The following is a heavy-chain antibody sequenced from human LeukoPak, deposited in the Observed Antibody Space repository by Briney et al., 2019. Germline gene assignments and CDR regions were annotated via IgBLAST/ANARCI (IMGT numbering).Heavy chain of an antibody. CDR1: GFTFSSYA. J-gene: IGHJ4*02. V-gene: IGHV3-23*01. CDR2: ISGSGGST. Sequence: GGSLRLSCAASGFTFSSYAMSWVRQAPGKGLEWVSAISGSGGSTYYADSVKGRFTISRDNSKNTLYLQMNSLRAEDTAVYYCAKADPGYYDFWSGYYGYFDYWGQGTLVTVSS. D-gene: IGHD3-3*01. CDR3: AKADPGYYDFWSGYYGYFDY.